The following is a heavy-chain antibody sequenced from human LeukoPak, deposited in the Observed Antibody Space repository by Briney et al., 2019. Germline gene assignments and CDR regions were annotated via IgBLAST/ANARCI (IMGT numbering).Heavy chain of an antibody. CDR1: GFTFTNYA. CDR3: AIRSRIAAAGHGVDY. D-gene: IGHD6-13*01. CDR2: ISKTGGST. V-gene: IGHV3-23*01. Sequence: GGSLRLSCAASGFTFTNYAMSWVRQAPGKGLEWVSGISKTGGSTYYADSVKGRFTISRDNAKNSLYLQMNSLRAEDTAVYYCAIRSRIAAAGHGVDYWGQGTLVTVSS. J-gene: IGHJ4*02.